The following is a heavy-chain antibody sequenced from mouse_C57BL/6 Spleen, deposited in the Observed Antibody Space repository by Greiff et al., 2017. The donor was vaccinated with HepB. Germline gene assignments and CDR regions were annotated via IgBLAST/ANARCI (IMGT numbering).Heavy chain of an antibody. CDR3: ARSYDYDSYFDY. Sequence: QVQLQQPGAELVRPGSSVKLSCKASGYTFTSYWMHWVKQRPIQGLEWIGNIYPSDSETHYNQKFKDKATLTVDKSSSTAYMQLSSLTSEDSAVYYCARSYDYDSYFDYWGQGTTLTVSS. CDR2: IYPSDSET. CDR1: GYTFTSYW. D-gene: IGHD2-4*01. J-gene: IGHJ2*01. V-gene: IGHV1-52*01.